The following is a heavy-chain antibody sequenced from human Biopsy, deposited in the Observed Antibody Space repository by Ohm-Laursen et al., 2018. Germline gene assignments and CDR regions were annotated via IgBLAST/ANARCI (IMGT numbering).Heavy chain of an antibody. Sequence: GASVKVSCKVSGYTFAGYYLHWVRQAPGHGLEWMGWISPNSGNANYAQSFQGRLTVTRDTSISTAYMELTSLTFDDTAIYYCARVPAYPSIDGYYGLDLWGQGTTVIVSS. CDR1: GYTFAGYY. CDR2: ISPNSGNA. V-gene: IGHV1-2*02. D-gene: IGHD3-9*01. CDR3: ARVPAYPSIDGYYGLDL. J-gene: IGHJ6*02.